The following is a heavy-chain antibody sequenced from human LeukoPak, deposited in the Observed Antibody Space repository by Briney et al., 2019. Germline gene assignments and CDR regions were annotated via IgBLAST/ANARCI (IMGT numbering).Heavy chain of an antibody. J-gene: IGHJ4*02. Sequence: SETLSLTGTVSGYPISSGNYWAWIRQPPGKGLEWIGSIYHSGSTYYNPSLKSRVTISVDTSKNQFSLKLSSVTAADTALYYCARTPYCTNGVCYYFDYWGQGTLVTVSS. CDR2: IYHSGST. V-gene: IGHV4-38-2*02. D-gene: IGHD2-8*01. CDR3: ARTPYCTNGVCYYFDY. CDR1: GYPISSGNY.